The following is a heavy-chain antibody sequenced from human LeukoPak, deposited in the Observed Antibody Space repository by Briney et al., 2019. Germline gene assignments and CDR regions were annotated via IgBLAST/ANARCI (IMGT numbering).Heavy chain of an antibody. Sequence: GGSLRLSCAASGFTFTTYGMSWVRQAPGKGLEWVSAIISGSGVTTYCADSVKGRFTISRDNSKNTLYMQINSLRTEDTTVYYCAGHRYCNSPTGLPCFWGKGTTATVSS. J-gene: IGHJ6*04. D-gene: IGHD2/OR15-2a*01. V-gene: IGHV3-23*01. CDR1: GFTFTTYG. CDR2: IISGSGVTT. CDR3: AGHRYCNSPTGLPCF.